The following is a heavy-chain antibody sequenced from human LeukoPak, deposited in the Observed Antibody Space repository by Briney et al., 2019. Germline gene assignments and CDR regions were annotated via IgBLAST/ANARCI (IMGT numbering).Heavy chain of an antibody. CDR2: IWNDGGDK. V-gene: IGHV3-33*01. CDR1: GFTISSYG. Sequence: GGSLRLSCAASGFTISSYGMHWVRQAPGKGLEWVAIIWNDGGDKYYADSVKGRFTVSRDNSKNTLYLQMNSLRVEDTAVYYCARGPYDSGKGFYFDFWGQGTLVTVSS. D-gene: IGHD3-10*01. CDR3: ARGPYDSGKGFYFDF. J-gene: IGHJ4*02.